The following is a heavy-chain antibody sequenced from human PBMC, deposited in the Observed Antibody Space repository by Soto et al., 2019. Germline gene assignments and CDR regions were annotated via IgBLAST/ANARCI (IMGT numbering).Heavy chain of an antibody. CDR3: ARGLSAFDP. V-gene: IGHV4-34*01. CDR1: GGSFSGYY. CDR2: INHSGST. J-gene: IGHJ5*02. Sequence: SETLSLTCAVYGGSFSGYYWSWIRQPPGKGLEWIGEINHSGSTNYNPSLKSRVTISVDTSKNQFSLKLSSVTAADTAVYYCARGLSAFDPWGQGTLVTVSS.